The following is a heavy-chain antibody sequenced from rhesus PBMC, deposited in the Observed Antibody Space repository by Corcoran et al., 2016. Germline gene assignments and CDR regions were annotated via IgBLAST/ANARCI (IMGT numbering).Heavy chain of an antibody. CDR3: ARGGSNVDY. CDR1: GASLPNNW. V-gene: IGHV4-80*01. Sequence: QVQLQESGPGLVKPSETLSLTCTVSGASLPNNWWTWIRQPPGKGLEWIGEINGNSGSTNYIPALKSRVTISKDASSNQFSLKLNSVTAADTAVYYCARGGSNVDYWGQGVLVTVSS. J-gene: IGHJ4*01. D-gene: IGHD4-23*01. CDR2: INGNSGST.